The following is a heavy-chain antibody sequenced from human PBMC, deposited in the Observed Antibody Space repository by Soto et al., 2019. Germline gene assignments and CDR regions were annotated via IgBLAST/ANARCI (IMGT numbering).Heavy chain of an antibody. Sequence: ASVKVSCKASGYTFTSYDINWVRQATGQGLEWMGWMNPNSGNTGYAQKFQGRVTMTRNTSISTAYMEPSSLRSEDTAVYYCATSPPRRWYYFDYWGQGTLVTVSS. CDR2: MNPNSGNT. V-gene: IGHV1-8*01. CDR1: GYTFTSYD. J-gene: IGHJ4*02. CDR3: ATSPPRRWYYFDY. D-gene: IGHD6-6*01.